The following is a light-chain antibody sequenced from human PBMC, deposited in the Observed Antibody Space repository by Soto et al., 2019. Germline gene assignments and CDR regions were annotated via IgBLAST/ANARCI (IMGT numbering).Light chain of an antibody. CDR1: QSVTSN. J-gene: IGKJ5*01. Sequence: EIVMTQSPATLSVTPGERATLSCRASQSVTSNLAWYHQKPGQAPRLLIYDASTRATDIPARFSGSGSGTDFTLTISRLEPEDFAVYYCQQYGNSPITFGQGTRLEVK. V-gene: IGKV3-15*01. CDR3: QQYGNSPIT. CDR2: DAS.